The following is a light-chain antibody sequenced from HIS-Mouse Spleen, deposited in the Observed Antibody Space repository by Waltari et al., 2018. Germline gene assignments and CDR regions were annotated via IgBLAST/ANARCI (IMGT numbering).Light chain of an antibody. Sequence: DIVMTQSPDSLAVSLGERATINRKSSPSVLYSSNNKNYLAWYQQKPGQPPKLLIYWASTRESGVPDRFSGSGSGTDFTLTISSLQAEDVAVYYCQQYYSTPYTFGQGTKLEIK. CDR3: QQYYSTPYT. CDR1: PSVLYSSNNKNY. J-gene: IGKJ2*01. CDR2: WAS. V-gene: IGKV4-1*01.